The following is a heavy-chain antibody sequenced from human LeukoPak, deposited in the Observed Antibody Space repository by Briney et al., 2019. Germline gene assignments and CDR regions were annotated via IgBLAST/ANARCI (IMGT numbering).Heavy chain of an antibody. CDR3: ARVGGRYCSSTSCYGLDY. CDR2: IYYSGST. D-gene: IGHD2-2*01. V-gene: IGHV4-39*07. CDR1: GGSNSSSSYY. Sequence: PSETLSLTCTVSGGSNSSSSYYWGWIRQPPGKGLEWIGSIYYSGSTYYNPSLKSRVTISVDTSKNQFSLRLSSVTAADTAVYYCARVGGRYCSSTSCYGLDYWGQGIQVTVSS. J-gene: IGHJ4*02.